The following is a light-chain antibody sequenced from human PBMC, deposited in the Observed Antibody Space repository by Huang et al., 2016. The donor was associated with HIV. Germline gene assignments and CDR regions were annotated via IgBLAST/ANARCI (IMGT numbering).Light chain of an antibody. CDR1: QSVGVY. V-gene: IGKV3-11*01. Sequence: EIVLTQSPATLSLSPGDRATLACRASQSVGVYLAWYQHKLGQPPRLLIFEASNRATGIPARFSGSGSGTYFTLTIHSLQPDDFAIYYCQQRTKWPPVLTFGGGTRVEIK. CDR2: EAS. CDR3: QQRTKWPPVLT. J-gene: IGKJ4*01.